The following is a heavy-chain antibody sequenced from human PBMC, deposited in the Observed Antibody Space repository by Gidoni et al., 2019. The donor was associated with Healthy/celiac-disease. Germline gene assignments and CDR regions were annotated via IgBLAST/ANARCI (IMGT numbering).Heavy chain of an antibody. V-gene: IGHV4-59*01. J-gene: IGHJ4*02. Sequence: QVQLQESGPGLVKPSETLSLPCTVSGGSISSYYGSWIRQPPGKGLEWIGYISYSGSTNYNPSLKSRVTISVDTSKNQFSLKLSSVTAADTAVYYCARGVVRGPTHWGQGTLVTVSS. D-gene: IGHD3-10*01. CDR3: ARGVVRGPTH. CDR2: ISYSGST. CDR1: GGSISSYY.